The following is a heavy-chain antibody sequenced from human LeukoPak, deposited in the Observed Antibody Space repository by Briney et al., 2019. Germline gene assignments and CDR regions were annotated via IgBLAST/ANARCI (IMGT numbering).Heavy chain of an antibody. D-gene: IGHD2-2*01. CDR1: GGSISSGDYY. CDR3: ARVWGPWGSSTSPFDY. Sequence: SQTLSLTCTVSGGSISSGDYYWSWIRQPPGKGLEWIGYIYYSGSTYYNPSLKSRVTISVDTSKNQFSLKLSSVTAADTAVYYCARVWGPWGSSTSPFDYRGQGTLVTVSS. CDR2: IYYSGST. V-gene: IGHV4-30-4*01. J-gene: IGHJ4*02.